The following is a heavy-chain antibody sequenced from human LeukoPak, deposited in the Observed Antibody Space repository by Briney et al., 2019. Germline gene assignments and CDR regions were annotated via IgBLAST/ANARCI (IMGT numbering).Heavy chain of an antibody. CDR3: AKDSPSGGGY. Sequence: GGSLRLSCAASGFTFDDYATHWVRQAPGKGLEWVSGISWNSGSIGYADSVKGRFTISRGNSKNTLYLKMNSLRAEDTAVYYCAKDSPSGGGYWGQGTLVTVSS. V-gene: IGHV3-9*01. D-gene: IGHD3-10*01. J-gene: IGHJ4*02. CDR2: ISWNSGSI. CDR1: GFTFDDYA.